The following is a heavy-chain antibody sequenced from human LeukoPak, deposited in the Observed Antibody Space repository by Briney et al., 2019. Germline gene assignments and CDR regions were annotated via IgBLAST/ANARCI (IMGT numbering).Heavy chain of an antibody. CDR3: ARGGYSYAGYFDY. J-gene: IGHJ4*02. CDR2: INHSGST. CDR1: GGSFSGYY. D-gene: IGHD5-18*01. Sequence: SETLSLTCAVYGGSFSGYYWSWIRQPPGKGLEWIGEINHSGSTNYNPSLKSRVTISVDTSKNQFSLKLSSVTAADTAVYYCARGGYSYAGYFDYWGQGTLVTVSS. V-gene: IGHV4-34*01.